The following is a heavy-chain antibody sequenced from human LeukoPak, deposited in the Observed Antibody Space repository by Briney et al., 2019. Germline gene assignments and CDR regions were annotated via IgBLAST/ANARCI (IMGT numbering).Heavy chain of an antibody. CDR3: ARKSNSRSYLFDY. CDR1: GGSISSGSYY. J-gene: IGHJ4*02. D-gene: IGHD1-26*01. CDR2: IYTSGST. V-gene: IGHV4-61*02. Sequence: SGTLSLTCTVSGGSISSGSYYWSWIRQPAGKGLEWIGRIYTSGSTNYNPSLKSRVTISVDTSKNQFSLKLSSVTAADTAVYYCARKSNSRSYLFDYWGQGTLVTVSS.